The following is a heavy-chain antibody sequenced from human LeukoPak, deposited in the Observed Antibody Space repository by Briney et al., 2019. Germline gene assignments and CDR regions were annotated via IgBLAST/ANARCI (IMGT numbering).Heavy chain of an antibody. J-gene: IGHJ4*02. V-gene: IGHV4-38-2*02. Sequence: SETLSLTCTVSCYSISSGYYWGWIRQPPGKGLEWIGSIYHSGSTYYNPSLKSRVTISVDTSKNQFSLKLSSVTASDTAVYYCARVASSSWFQYFDYWGQGTLVTVSP. D-gene: IGHD6-13*01. CDR3: ARVASSSWFQYFDY. CDR1: CYSISSGYY. CDR2: IYHSGST.